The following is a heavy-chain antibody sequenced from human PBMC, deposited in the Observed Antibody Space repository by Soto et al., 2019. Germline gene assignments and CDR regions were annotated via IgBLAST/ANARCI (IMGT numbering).Heavy chain of an antibody. CDR1: GGTXSSYA. CDR2: IIPIFGTA. J-gene: IGHJ5*02. Sequence: EVXXPGSXVKVSCKASGGTXSSYAIXXXXXXXXQGLEWMGGIIPIFGTADYAQKFQGRXTXXXXXXXXXXXXXXXXLRSEDTAVYYCARGVAGTRGWFDPWGQGTLVTVXS. V-gene: IGHV1-69*01. CDR3: ARGVAGTRGWFDP. D-gene: IGHD6-19*01.